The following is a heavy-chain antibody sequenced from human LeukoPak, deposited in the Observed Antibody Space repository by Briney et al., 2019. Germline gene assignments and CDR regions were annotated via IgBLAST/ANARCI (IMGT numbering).Heavy chain of an antibody. V-gene: IGHV3-48*03. Sequence: GGSLRLFYAASGFAFSSYEMNCVRQAPGKGLEWVSCIGSSGSTIYYADSVKGRFTISRDNAKNSLYLRMNSLRAEDTAVYYCATLYSTSSVDYWERRTLVTVSS. D-gene: IGHD6-6*01. CDR1: GFAFSSYE. CDR3: ATLYSTSSVDY. J-gene: IGHJ4*02. CDR2: IGSSGSTI.